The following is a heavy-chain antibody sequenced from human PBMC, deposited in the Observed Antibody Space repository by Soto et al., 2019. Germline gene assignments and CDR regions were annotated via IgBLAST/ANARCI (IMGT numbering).Heavy chain of an antibody. CDR1: GFTFDNAW. D-gene: IGHD1-20*01. V-gene: IGHV3-15*01. Sequence: EVQLVESGGGLVKPGGSLRLSCAASGFTFDNAWMSWVRQAPGKGLGWVGRIKSKTDGGTADYAAPVQGRFTISTDDSKNTLCLQMNSVKSEDTAVYYCAPDRGHRYDFDDWGQGTLVPVSS. CDR2: IKSKTDGGTA. J-gene: IGHJ4*02. CDR3: APDRGHRYDFDD.